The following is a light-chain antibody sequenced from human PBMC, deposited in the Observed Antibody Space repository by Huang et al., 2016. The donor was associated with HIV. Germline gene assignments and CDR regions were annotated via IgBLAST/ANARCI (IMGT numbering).Light chain of an antibody. CDR1: QDIKNY. V-gene: IGKV1-27*01. Sequence: DIQMTQYPSSLSASVGDRVTITCRASQDIKNYLAWYQQKAGPVPKLLIEAASSLKSGGPSRFSGRGSGTDFTLSIISLQPEDVAIYYCQRYDSVPRTFGQGTKVDIK. CDR3: QRYDSVPRT. CDR2: AAS. J-gene: IGKJ1*01.